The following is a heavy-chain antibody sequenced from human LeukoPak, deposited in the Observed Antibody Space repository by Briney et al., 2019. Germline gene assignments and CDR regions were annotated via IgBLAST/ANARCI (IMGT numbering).Heavy chain of an antibody. D-gene: IGHD5-18*01. Sequence: GGSLRLSCAASGFTFSSYGMHWVRQAPGKGLEWVAVISYDGRNKYYADSVKGRFTISRDNSKNTLYLQMNSLRAEDTAVYYCAKDHSGGYSYGYEIDYYYGMDVWGQGTTVTVSS. J-gene: IGHJ6*02. CDR1: GFTFSSYG. V-gene: IGHV3-30*18. CDR3: AKDHSGGYSYGYEIDYYYGMDV. CDR2: ISYDGRNK.